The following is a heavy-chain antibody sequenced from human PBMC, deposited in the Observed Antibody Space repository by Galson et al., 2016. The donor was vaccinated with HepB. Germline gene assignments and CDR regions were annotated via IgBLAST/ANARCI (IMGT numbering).Heavy chain of an antibody. CDR1: GFDFSHYA. CDR3: AREKPYTGGMDV. V-gene: IGHV3-33*08. CDR2: IWYDGSNK. J-gene: IGHJ6*04. Sequence: SLRLSCAVSGFDFSHYAMHWVRQAPGKGLEWVAIIWYDGSNKYYADSVKGRFTISRDNSKNTLYLQMKSLRAEDTAVYYCAREKPYTGGMDVWGKGTTVTVFS. D-gene: IGHD1-1*01.